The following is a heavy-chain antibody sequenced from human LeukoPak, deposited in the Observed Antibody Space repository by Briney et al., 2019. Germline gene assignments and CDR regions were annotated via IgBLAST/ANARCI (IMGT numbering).Heavy chain of an antibody. V-gene: IGHV3-21*01. Sequence: PGGSLRLSCAASGFTLSNYGLNWVRQAPGRGLEWVSSISSSSSDIYYADSVKGRFTISRDNAKDSLYLQMNSLRAEDTAVYYCARDSRNNDGNPHPGDIWGQGTLVTVSS. CDR2: ISSSSSDI. CDR3: ARDSRNNDGNPHPGDI. D-gene: IGHD4-23*01. CDR1: GFTLSNYG. J-gene: IGHJ3*02.